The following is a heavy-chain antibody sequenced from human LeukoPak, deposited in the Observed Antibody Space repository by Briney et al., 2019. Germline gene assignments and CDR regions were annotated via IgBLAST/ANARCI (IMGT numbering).Heavy chain of an antibody. CDR3: ATWGADNVVVPAARGYYYYYMDV. D-gene: IGHD2-2*01. J-gene: IGHJ6*03. CDR2: IIPIFGTA. Sequence: SVKVSCKASGYTFTSYGISWVRQAPGQGLEWMGGIIPIFGTANYAQKFQGRVTITADESTSTAYMELSSLRSEDTAVYYCATWGADNVVVPAARGYYYYYMDVWGKGTTVTVSS. CDR1: GYTFTSYG. V-gene: IGHV1-69*13.